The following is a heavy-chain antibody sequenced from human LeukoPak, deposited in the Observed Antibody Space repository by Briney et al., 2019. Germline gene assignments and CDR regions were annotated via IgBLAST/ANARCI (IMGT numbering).Heavy chain of an antibody. V-gene: IGHV3-23*01. CDR2: KSGSDGST. D-gene: IGHD6-19*01. Sequence: PGRTLRLSCAASGFTFSSYAMTWVSQAPGKGLEWVSAKSGSDGSTYYVDAVKGRFTISGDFSKYTLYLQMNSVRAEDTAVYYCAKLTSGWFEDFWGQGTLVTVSS. J-gene: IGHJ4*02. CDR3: AKLTSGWFEDF. CDR1: GFTFSSYA.